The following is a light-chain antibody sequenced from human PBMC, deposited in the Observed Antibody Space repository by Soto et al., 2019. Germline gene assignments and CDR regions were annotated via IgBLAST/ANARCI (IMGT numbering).Light chain of an antibody. CDR1: QSISSY. J-gene: IGKJ4*01. CDR3: QQSYSTPLLT. V-gene: IGKV1-39*01. CDR2: AAS. Sequence: DIQMTQSPSSLSASVGDRVTITCRASQSISSYLNWYQQKPGKAPKLLIYAASSLQSGVPSRFSGSGSGTDFTLTISSLQPEDFATDYCQQSYSTPLLTFGVGTKVEIK.